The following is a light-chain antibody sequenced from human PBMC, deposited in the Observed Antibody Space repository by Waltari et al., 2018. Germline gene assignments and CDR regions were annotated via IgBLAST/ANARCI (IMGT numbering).Light chain of an antibody. CDR3: QSADTNFANHVV. Sequence: SYDLTQPPSVSVSPGQTARTTFSGDSLPKLYSYSYQQKPGQAPVLLIYKDSERPSGIPERFSGSSSGTTATLTISGVQAEDEADYYCQSADTNFANHVVFGGGTQLTVL. J-gene: IGLJ2*01. CDR2: KDS. V-gene: IGLV3-25*03. CDR1: SLPKLY.